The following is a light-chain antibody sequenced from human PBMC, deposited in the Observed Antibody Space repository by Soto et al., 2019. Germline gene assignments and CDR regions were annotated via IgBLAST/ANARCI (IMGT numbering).Light chain of an antibody. Sequence: QSVLTPPPSVSGAPGQRVTISCTGTSSNIGAGYDVHWYQHLPGTAPKLLIYGNNDRPSGVPDRFSGSKSGTSASLAITGLQAEDEADYYCQSYDTSLSGSVFGRGTKLTVL. CDR2: GNN. CDR1: SSNIGAGYD. J-gene: IGLJ2*01. CDR3: QSYDTSLSGSV. V-gene: IGLV1-40*01.